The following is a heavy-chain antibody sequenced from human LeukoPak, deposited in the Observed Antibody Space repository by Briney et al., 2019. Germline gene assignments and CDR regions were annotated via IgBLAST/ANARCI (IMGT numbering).Heavy chain of an antibody. CDR3: ASSYGSGSYHGDYYYGMDV. V-gene: IGHV4-59*08. Sequence: SETLSLTCTVSGGSISSHYWNWIRQPPGKGLEWIGYIYYSGSTNYNPSLKSRVTISVDTSKNQFSLKLSSVTAADTAVYYCASSYGSGSYHGDYYYGMDVWGQGTTVTVSS. CDR1: GGSISSHY. D-gene: IGHD3-10*01. CDR2: IYYSGST. J-gene: IGHJ6*02.